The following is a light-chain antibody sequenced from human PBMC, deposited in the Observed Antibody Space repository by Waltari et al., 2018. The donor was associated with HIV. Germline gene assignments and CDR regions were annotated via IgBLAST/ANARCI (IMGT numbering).Light chain of an antibody. J-gene: IGKJ5*01. CDR2: DAS. V-gene: IGKV1-33*01. CDR1: DDIIFY. CDR3: QQFYRLPIN. Sequence: DIQMTQSPSSLSASVGDRVSITCQASDDIIFYLNWFQQKPGTAPKLLIYDASHVETGVSARFTANGSETDFTFTITTLEAEDVGTYYCQQFYRLPINFGQGTRLDIK.